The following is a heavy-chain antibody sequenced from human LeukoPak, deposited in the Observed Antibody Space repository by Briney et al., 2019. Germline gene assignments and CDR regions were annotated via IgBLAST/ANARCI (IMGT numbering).Heavy chain of an antibody. Sequence: GGSLRLSCAASGFTFDDYGMSWVRQGPGKGLEWVSAINRNGDSTGYADSVKGRFTNSRDNAKNSLYLHMDSLRAEDTAVYYCARGAYSSGWAYFDHWGQGTLVTVSS. CDR1: GFTFDDYG. J-gene: IGHJ4*02. V-gene: IGHV3-20*04. CDR3: ARGAYSSGWAYFDH. D-gene: IGHD6-19*01. CDR2: INRNGDST.